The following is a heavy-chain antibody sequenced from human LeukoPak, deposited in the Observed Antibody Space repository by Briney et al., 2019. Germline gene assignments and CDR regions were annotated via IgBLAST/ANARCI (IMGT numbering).Heavy chain of an antibody. CDR1: GFSFSNAW. CDR3: ASLKVGYSKQPGP. Sequence: GGSLRLSCAASGFSFSNAWMNWVRQAPGKGLEWVSSISSSSSYIYYADSVKGRFTISRDNAKNSLYLQMNSLRAEDTAVYYCASLKVGYSKQPGPWGQGTLVTVSS. CDR2: ISSSSSYI. V-gene: IGHV3-21*01. J-gene: IGHJ5*02. D-gene: IGHD6-13*01.